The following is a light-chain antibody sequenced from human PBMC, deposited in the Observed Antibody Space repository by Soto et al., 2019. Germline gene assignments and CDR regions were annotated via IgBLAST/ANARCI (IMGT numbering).Light chain of an antibody. CDR2: AAS. V-gene: IGKV1-39*01. CDR1: QSISSY. Sequence: DIQMTQSPSSLSASVGDRVTITCRASQSISSYLNWYQQKPEKAPKLLIYAASSLPSGVPSRFSGSTSGTDFTLTISSLQPEDFATDYCQQSYSTPSTFGQGTKVEIK. J-gene: IGKJ1*01. CDR3: QQSYSTPST.